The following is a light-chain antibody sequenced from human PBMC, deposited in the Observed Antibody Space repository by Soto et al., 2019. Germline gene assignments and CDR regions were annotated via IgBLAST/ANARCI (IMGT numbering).Light chain of an antibody. V-gene: IGKV1-39*01. CDR2: APS. CDR1: QSISSY. Sequence: DSQMPQSPSSLSASVGDRVTITCRASQSISSYLNWYQQKPWKAPKLLIYAPSSLQSGVASRFSGGGYGTDFTLTISSLQPEDFATYYWEQSYSTLWTFGQGTKGEIK. CDR3: EQSYSTLWT. J-gene: IGKJ1*01.